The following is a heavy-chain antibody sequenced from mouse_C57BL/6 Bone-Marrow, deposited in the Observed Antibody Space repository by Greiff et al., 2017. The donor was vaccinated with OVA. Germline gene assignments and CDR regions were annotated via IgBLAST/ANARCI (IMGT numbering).Heavy chain of an antibody. CDR1: GYTFTSYW. CDR2: IYPSDSET. J-gene: IGHJ4*01. D-gene: IGHD2-5*01. V-gene: IGHV1-61*01. CDR3: AREAAYYSNPYYAMDY. Sequence: QVQLKQPGAELVRPGSSVKLSCKASGYTFTSYWMDWVKQRPGQGLEWIGNIYPSDSETHYNQKFKDKATLTVDKSSSTAYMQLSSLTSEDSAVYYCAREAAYYSNPYYAMDYWGQGTSVTVSS.